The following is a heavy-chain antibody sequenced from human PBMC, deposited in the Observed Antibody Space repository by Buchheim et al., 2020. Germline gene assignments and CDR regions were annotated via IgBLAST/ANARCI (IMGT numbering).Heavy chain of an antibody. D-gene: IGHD3-22*01. J-gene: IGHJ4*02. CDR3: ARAGGDYYDTSGYYHNLDY. CDR1: GFTFSSYE. CDR2: ISTSGSTI. V-gene: IGHV3-48*03. Sequence: EVQLVESGGDLVQPGGSLRLSCAASGFTFSSYEMNWVRQAPGKGLEWVSYISTSGSTIYYADSVKGRFIISRDNAKNSLYLQMNSLGAEDTAVYYCARAGGDYYDTSGYYHNLDYWGQGTL.